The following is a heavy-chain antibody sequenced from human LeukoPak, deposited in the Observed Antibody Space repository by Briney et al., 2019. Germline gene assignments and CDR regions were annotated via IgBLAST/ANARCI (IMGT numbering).Heavy chain of an antibody. Sequence: GGSLRLSCAASGFTFSSYGMHWVRQAPGKGLEWVAFIRYDGSNKYYADSVKGRFTISRDNSKNTLYLQMNSLRAEDTAVYYCARGGRSWYPDYFYMDVWGKGTTVTVSS. CDR2: IRYDGSNK. CDR1: GFTFSSYG. V-gene: IGHV3-30*02. D-gene: IGHD6-13*01. J-gene: IGHJ6*03. CDR3: ARGGRSWYPDYFYMDV.